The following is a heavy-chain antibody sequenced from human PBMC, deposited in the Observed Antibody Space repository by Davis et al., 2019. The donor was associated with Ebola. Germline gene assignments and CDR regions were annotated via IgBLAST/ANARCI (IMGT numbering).Heavy chain of an antibody. V-gene: IGHV4-34*01. CDR3: AATPGYSSGWYFSS. D-gene: IGHD6-19*01. CDR1: GGSFSGYY. CDR2: INHSGST. J-gene: IGHJ4*02. Sequence: SETLSLTCAVYGGSFSGYYWSWIRQPPGKGLEWIGEINHSGSTNNNPSLKSRVTISVDTSKNQFSLKLSSVTAADTAVYYCAATPGYSSGWYFSSWGQGTLVTVSS.